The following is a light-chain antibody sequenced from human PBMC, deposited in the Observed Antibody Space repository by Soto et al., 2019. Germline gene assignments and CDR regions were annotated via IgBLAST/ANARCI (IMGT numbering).Light chain of an antibody. J-gene: IGKJ1*01. CDR2: KAS. CDR1: QTISSW. V-gene: IGKV1-5*03. Sequence: DIQMTQSPSTLSGSVGDRVTITCRASQTISSWLAWYQQKPGKAPRLLIYKASTLKSGVPARFSGSGSGTRFTLTISGLQPDDFATYYGQSYNSYSEAFGQATKVELK. CDR3: QSYNSYSEA.